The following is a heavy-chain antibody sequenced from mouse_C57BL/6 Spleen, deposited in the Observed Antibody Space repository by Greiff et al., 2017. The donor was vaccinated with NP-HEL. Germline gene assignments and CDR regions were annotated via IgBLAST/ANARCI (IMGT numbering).Heavy chain of an antibody. D-gene: IGHD2-3*01. CDR2: SRNKANDYTT. Sequence: EVMLVESGGGLVQSGRSLRLSCATSGFTFSDLYMEWVRQAPGKGLEWIAASRNKANDYTTEYSASVKGRFIVSRDTSQSILYLQMNALRAEDTAIYYCARDAGMENYYYAMDYWGQGTSVTVSS. CDR1: GFTFSDLY. CDR3: ARDAGMENYYYAMDY. J-gene: IGHJ4*01. V-gene: IGHV7-1*01.